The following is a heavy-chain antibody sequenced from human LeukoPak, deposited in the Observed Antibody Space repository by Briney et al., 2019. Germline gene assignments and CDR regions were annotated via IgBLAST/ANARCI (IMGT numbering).Heavy chain of an antibody. CDR3: AKVFGEGAAAVPGLFDY. D-gene: IGHD6-13*01. CDR1: GFTFSNYG. V-gene: IGHV3-30*02. Sequence: GGSLRLSCAASGFTFSNYGMHWVRQAPGKGLEWVAFLRYDGSNKYYADSVKGRFTISRDNSKSTLFLQMNSLRTEDTAVYYCAKVFGEGAAAVPGLFDYWGQGTLVTASS. J-gene: IGHJ4*02. CDR2: LRYDGSNK.